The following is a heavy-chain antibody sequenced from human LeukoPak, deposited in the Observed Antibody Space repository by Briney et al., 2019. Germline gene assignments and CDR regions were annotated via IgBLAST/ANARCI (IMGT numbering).Heavy chain of an antibody. CDR3: AKILTFGVEDFDY. CDR1: RFTFSSYG. J-gene: IGHJ4*02. D-gene: IGHD3-16*01. V-gene: IGHV3-30*02. Sequence: GGSLRLSCAASRFTFSSYGVHWVRQAPGKGLEWVAFIRYDGSNKYYADSVKGRFTISRDNSKNTLYLQMNSLRAEDTAVYYCAKILTFGVEDFDYWGQGTLVTVSS. CDR2: IRYDGSNK.